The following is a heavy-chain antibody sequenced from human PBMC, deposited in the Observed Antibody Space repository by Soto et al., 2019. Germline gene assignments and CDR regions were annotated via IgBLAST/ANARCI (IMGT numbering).Heavy chain of an antibody. V-gene: IGHV1-8*01. D-gene: IGHD3-3*01. CDR2: MDPNSGST. CDR3: ARERKFDFWRKGLDV. CDR1: GYTFTTYD. Sequence: ASVKVSFKASGYTFTTYDINWVRQAPGQGLEWLGWMDPNSGSTGYAQNFQGRITMTRNISRNTAHMELSSLQSEDTAVYYCARERKFDFWRKGLDVWGQGTTVTVSS. J-gene: IGHJ6*02.